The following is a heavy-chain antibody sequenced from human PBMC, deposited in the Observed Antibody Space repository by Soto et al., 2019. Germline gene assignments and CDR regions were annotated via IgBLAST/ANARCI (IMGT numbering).Heavy chain of an antibody. CDR1: GFPFSNYG. CDR3: AKVAPSISILWGFDR. Sequence: GGSLRLSCAASGFPFSNYGMHWVRQAPGKGLEWVAVISHDGNKEYYADSVRGRFTISRDNSKKTVYLQMNSLRAEDTAMYYCAKVAPSISILWGFDRWGQGTLVTVSS. V-gene: IGHV3-30*18. CDR2: ISHDGNKE. D-gene: IGHD2-21*01. J-gene: IGHJ4*02.